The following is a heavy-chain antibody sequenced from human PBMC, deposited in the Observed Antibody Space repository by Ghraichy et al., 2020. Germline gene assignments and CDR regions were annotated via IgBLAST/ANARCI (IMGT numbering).Heavy chain of an antibody. Sequence: SQTLSLTCTVSSGSISNYYWSWIRQPPGKGLEWIGYIYYSGSTNYNPSLKSRVTISVDTSKNQFSLKLSSVTAADTAVYYCARDSGYDILTGYYNWFDPWGQGTLVTVSS. V-gene: IGHV4-59*01. J-gene: IGHJ5*02. CDR3: ARDSGYDILTGYYNWFDP. D-gene: IGHD3-9*01. CDR2: IYYSGST. CDR1: SGSISNYY.